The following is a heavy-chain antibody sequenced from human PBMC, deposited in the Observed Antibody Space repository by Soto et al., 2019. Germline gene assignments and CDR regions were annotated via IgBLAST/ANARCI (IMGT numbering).Heavy chain of an antibody. Sequence: SETLSLTCTVSGGSISSYYWSWIRQPPGKGLEWIGYIYYSGSTNYNPSLKSRVTISVDTSKNQFSLKLSSVTAADTAVYYCAKERGPKDPRRYDEYVPGDYWGQGTLVTVS. V-gene: IGHV4-59*12. D-gene: IGHD5-12*01. J-gene: IGHJ4*01. CDR2: IYYSGST. CDR1: GGSISSYY. CDR3: AKERGPKDPRRYDEYVPGDY.